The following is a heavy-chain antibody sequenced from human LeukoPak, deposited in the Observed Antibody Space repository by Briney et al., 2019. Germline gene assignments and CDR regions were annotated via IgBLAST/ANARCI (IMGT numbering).Heavy chain of an antibody. J-gene: IGHJ3*02. CDR3: ARLANYYGSSGDGFYI. CDR1: GFPFSSYS. Sequence: GGSLRLSCAASGFPFSSYSVKWVRQAPGKGLEWVSSISSSSSDIYYAESVKGRFTISRDNAKNSLYLQMNSLRSEDTAVYYCARLANYYGSSGDGFYIWGQGTMVTVSS. CDR2: ISSSSSDI. D-gene: IGHD3-22*01. V-gene: IGHV3-21*01.